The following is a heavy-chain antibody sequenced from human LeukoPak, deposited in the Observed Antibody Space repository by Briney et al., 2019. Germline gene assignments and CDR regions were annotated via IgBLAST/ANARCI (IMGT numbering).Heavy chain of an antibody. CDR3: AKTGTDDGYSIYFDH. CDR1: GLTFSRYA. V-gene: IGHV3-23*01. Sequence: GGSLRPSCAASGLTFSRYAMSWVRQAPGKGLEWVSTISGSGGGTYNADSVKGRFTISRDNSQNTLYLQMNSLRAEDTAIYYCAKTGTDDGYSIYFDHWGQGTLVTVSS. D-gene: IGHD5-24*01. CDR2: ISGSGGGT. J-gene: IGHJ4*02.